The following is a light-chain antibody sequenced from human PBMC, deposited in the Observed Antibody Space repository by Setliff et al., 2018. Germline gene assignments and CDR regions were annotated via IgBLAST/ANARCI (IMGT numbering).Light chain of an antibody. CDR1: SSDVGSYDL. J-gene: IGLJ2*01. Sequence: SVLTQPASVSGSPGQSITISCTGTSSDVGSYDLVSWYQQHPGKAPKLMIYEVSKRPSGVSNRFSGSKSGDTASLTISGLQAEDAADYYCCSYAGSTTYVVFGGGTKVTVL. CDR2: EVS. CDR3: CSYAGSTTYVV. V-gene: IGLV2-23*02.